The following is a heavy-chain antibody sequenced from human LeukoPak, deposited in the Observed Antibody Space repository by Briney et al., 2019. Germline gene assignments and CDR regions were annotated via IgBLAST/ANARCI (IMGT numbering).Heavy chain of an antibody. CDR3: ARVFYDSSGYQVDY. CDR2: IYYSGST. J-gene: IGHJ4*02. Sequence: SETLSLTCTVSGGSISSYYWSWIRQPPGKGLEWVGYIYYSGSTNYHPSLKSRVTISVDTSKNQLSLKLSSVTAADTAVYYCARVFYDSSGYQVDYWGQGTLVTVSS. V-gene: IGHV4-59*01. CDR1: GGSISSYY. D-gene: IGHD3-22*01.